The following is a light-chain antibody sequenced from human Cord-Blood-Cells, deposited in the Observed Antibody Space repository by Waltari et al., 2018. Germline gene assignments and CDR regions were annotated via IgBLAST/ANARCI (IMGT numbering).Light chain of an antibody. CDR1: QSVSSY. J-gene: IGKJ4*01. V-gene: IGKV3-11*01. CDR2: AAS. CDR3: QQRSNWSPT. Sequence: EIVLTQSPATLSLSPGERATLSCSASQSVSSYLAWYQQKPGQAPRLLIYAASNRATGIPARFSGSGSGTDFTLTISSLEPEDFAVYYCQQRSNWSPTFGGGTKVEIK.